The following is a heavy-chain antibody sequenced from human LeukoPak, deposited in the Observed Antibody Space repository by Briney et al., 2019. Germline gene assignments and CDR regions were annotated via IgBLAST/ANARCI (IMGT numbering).Heavy chain of an antibody. D-gene: IGHD7-27*01. J-gene: IGHJ4*02. CDR3: ARVFYPSWTVLTGDVYFDY. CDR2: IYYSGST. CDR1: GGSISSGGYY. V-gene: IGHV4-31*03. Sequence: SQTLSLTCTVSGGSISSGGYYWSWIRQHPGKGLEWIGYIYYSGSTNYNPSLKSRVTISVDTSKNQFSLKLSSVTAADTAVYYCARVFYPSWTVLTGDVYFDYWGQGTLVTVSS.